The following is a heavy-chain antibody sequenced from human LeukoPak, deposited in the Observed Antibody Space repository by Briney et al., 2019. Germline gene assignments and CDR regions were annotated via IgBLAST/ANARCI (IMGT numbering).Heavy chain of an antibody. Sequence: SGTLSLTCTVSGDSINSLDLWSWIRQPPGKGLEWIGEINDSGSTNYNPSLKSRVTISVHTSKNQFSLKLSSVTAADTAVYYCARVPRSEWLLGHYYYYYGMDVWGQGTTINVSS. CDR2: INDSGST. J-gene: IGHJ6*02. CDR3: ARVPRSEWLLGHYYYYYGMDV. CDR1: GDSINSLDL. V-gene: IGHV4-4*02. D-gene: IGHD3-3*01.